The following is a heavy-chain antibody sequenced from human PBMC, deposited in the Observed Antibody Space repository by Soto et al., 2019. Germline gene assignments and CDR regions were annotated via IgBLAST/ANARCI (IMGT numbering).Heavy chain of an antibody. D-gene: IGHD2-21*02. CDR3: ATGGGDSLRYGMDV. CDR2: ISGSGGSV. J-gene: IGHJ6*02. CDR1: GFTFSSCA. V-gene: IGHV3-23*01. Sequence: EVQVLESGGGLVQPGGALRLSCAASGFTFSSCAMNWVRQAPGRGLEWISSISGSGGSVYYADSVKGRFTISRDNSKTTLYLEMDSLRAEDTAVYYCATGGGDSLRYGMDVWGQGTTLTVSS.